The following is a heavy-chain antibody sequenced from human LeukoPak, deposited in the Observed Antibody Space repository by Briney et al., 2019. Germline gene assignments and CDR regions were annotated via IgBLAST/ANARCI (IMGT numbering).Heavy chain of an antibody. CDR1: GFSLSTSGVG. Sequence: SGPTLVKPTQTLTLTCTFSGFSLSTSGVGVGWIRQPPGKALEWLALIYCNDDKRYSPSLKSRLTITKDTSKNQVVLTMTNMDPVDTATYYCAHRLNYDFWSGYYRYWGQGTLVTVSS. J-gene: IGHJ4*02. CDR2: IYCNDDK. V-gene: IGHV2-5*01. CDR3: AHRLNYDFWSGYYRY. D-gene: IGHD3-3*01.